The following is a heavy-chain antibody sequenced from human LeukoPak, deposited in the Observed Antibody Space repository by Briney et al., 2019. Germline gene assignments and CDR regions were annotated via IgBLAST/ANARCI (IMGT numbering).Heavy chain of an antibody. CDR2: ISSSGSTI. Sequence: PGGSLRLSCAASGFTFSDYYMSWIRQAPGKGLEWVSYISSSGSTIYYADSVKGRFTISRDNAKNSLYLQMNSLRAEDTAVYYCARDPSAIITGTTEIGCWGQGTLVTVSS. CDR1: GFTFSDYY. CDR3: ARDPSAIITGTTEIGC. V-gene: IGHV3-11*04. D-gene: IGHD1-20*01. J-gene: IGHJ4*02.